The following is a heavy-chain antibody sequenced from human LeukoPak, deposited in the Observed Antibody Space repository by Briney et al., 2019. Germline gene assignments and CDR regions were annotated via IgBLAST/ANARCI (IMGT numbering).Heavy chain of an antibody. Sequence: PSETLSLTCTVSGGSISSSSYYWGWIRQPPGKGLEWIGSIYYSGSTYYNPSLKSRVTISVDTSKNQFSLKLSSVTAADTAVYYCARVVAAARNAFDIWGQGTMVTASS. CDR2: IYYSGST. CDR3: ARVVAAARNAFDI. D-gene: IGHD6-13*01. V-gene: IGHV4-39*07. CDR1: GGSISSSSYY. J-gene: IGHJ3*02.